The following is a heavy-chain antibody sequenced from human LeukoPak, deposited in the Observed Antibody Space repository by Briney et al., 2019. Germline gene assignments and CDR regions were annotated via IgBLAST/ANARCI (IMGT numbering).Heavy chain of an antibody. Sequence: SQTLSLTCTVSGSSISSGDYYWSWIRQPPAKGLGWFGYIYYSGSTYYNPSLKSRVTISVDTSKNQFSLKLSSVTAADTAVYYCARVIIENAFDIWGQGTMVTVSS. CDR3: ARVIIENAFDI. CDR1: GSSISSGDYY. D-gene: IGHD3-10*01. J-gene: IGHJ3*02. CDR2: IYYSGST. V-gene: IGHV4-30-4*08.